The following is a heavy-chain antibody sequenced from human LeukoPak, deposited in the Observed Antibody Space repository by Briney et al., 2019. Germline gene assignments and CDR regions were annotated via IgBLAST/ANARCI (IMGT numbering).Heavy chain of an antibody. CDR3: ARVPEERYFDWPVDY. CDR1: GGSFSGYY. V-gene: IGHV4-34*01. J-gene: IGHJ4*02. Sequence: SETLSLTCAVYGGSFSGYYWGWIRQPPGKGLEWIGSIYHSGSTYYNPSLKSRVTISVDTSKNQFSLKLSSVTAADTAVYYCARVPEERYFDWPVDYWGQGTLVTVSS. D-gene: IGHD3-9*01. CDR2: IYHSGST.